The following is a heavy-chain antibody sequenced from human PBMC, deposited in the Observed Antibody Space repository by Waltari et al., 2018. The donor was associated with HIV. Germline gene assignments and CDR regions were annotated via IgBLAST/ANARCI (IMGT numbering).Heavy chain of an antibody. CDR1: GFTFSSYA. CDR2: RSYDGSNK. V-gene: IGHV3-30*04. D-gene: IGHD6-19*01. J-gene: IGHJ3*02. Sequence: QVQLVESGGGVVQPGRSLRLSCAASGFTFSSYAMHWVRQAPGTGLEWVAVRSYDGSNKYYADSVKGRFTISRDNSKNTLYLQMNSLRAEDTAVYYCARDLFSDSSASPGIWGQGTMVTVSS. CDR3: ARDLFSDSSASPGI.